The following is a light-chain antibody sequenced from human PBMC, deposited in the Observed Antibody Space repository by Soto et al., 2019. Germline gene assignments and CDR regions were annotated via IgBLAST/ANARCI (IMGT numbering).Light chain of an antibody. J-gene: IGKJ5*01. CDR1: QSILFNSNKKEY. Sequence: DIVTTQSPDSLAVSLGERATIHCKTSQSILFNSNKKEYLAWYQQKPGQPPKLLIYWASIRESGVPDRFSGSGSGTDCTLTIRSLQAEDVALYYYQQYDSSLTFGQGPRLEIK. CDR3: QQYDSSLT. CDR2: WAS. V-gene: IGKV4-1*01.